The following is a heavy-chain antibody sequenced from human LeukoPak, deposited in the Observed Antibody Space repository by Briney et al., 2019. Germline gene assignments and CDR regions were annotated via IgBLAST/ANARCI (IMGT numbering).Heavy chain of an antibody. J-gene: IGHJ4*02. Sequence: PSETLSLTCTVSGGSISSSSYYWGWIRQPPGKGLEWIGSIYYSGSTYYNPSLKSRVTISVDMSKNQFSLKVTSVTATDTAVYYCASHGGPATTIDSWGQGTLVTVSS. V-gene: IGHV4-39*01. CDR2: IYYSGST. D-gene: IGHD1-7*01. CDR3: ASHGGPATTIDS. CDR1: GGSISSSSYY.